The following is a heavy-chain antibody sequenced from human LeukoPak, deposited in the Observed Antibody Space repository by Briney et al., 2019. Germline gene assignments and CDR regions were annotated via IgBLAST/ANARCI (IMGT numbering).Heavy chain of an antibody. D-gene: IGHD4-17*01. J-gene: IGHJ4*02. V-gene: IGHV3-21*04. CDR3: ARGNGDYAIHPDY. CDR1: GFTFSSYI. Sequence: GGSLRLSCAASGFTFSSYILNWVRQAPGKGLEWVSSISSSTTYIYYADSVKGRFTISRDNSKNILYLQMNSLRADDTAVYYCARGNGDYAIHPDYWGQGTLVTVSS. CDR2: ISSSTTYI.